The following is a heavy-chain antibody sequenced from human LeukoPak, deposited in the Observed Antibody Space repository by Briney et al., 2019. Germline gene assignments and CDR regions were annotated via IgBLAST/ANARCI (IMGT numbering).Heavy chain of an antibody. D-gene: IGHD5-12*01. Sequence: SETLSLTCTVSGGSISSYYWSWIRQPPGKGLEWIGYIYYSGSTNYNPSLKSRVTISVDTSKNQFSLKLSSVTAADTAVYYCARATSYYYYYMDVWGKGTTVTVSS. CDR3: ARATSYYYYYMDV. CDR2: IYYSGST. V-gene: IGHV4-59*01. CDR1: GGSISSYY. J-gene: IGHJ6*03.